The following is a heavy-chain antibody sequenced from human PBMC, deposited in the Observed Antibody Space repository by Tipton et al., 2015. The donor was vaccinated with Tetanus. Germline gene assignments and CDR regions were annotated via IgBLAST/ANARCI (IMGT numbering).Heavy chain of an antibody. J-gene: IGHJ3*02. Sequence: TLSLTCTVSYGSVSSGSYYRSWIRQPPGKGLEWIGYIHYSENTNYNPSLKSRVTISVDASKNQFSLKLSSLTAADTAVYYCARVSREGPELELDAFDIWGQGTMVTVSS. V-gene: IGHV4-61*01. CDR3: ARVSREGPELELDAFDI. CDR1: YGSVSSGSYY. D-gene: IGHD1-7*01. CDR2: IHYSENT.